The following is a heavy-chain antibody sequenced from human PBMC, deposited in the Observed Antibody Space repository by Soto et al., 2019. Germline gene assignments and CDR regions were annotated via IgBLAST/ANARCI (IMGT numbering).Heavy chain of an antibody. CDR2: ISVSGGST. D-gene: IGHD3-22*01. CDR3: AKDPTIVVVIRGYYFDY. V-gene: IGHV3-23*01. Sequence: GGSLRLSCAASGFTFSSYAMSWVRQAPGKGLEWVSAISVSGGSTYYADSVKGRFTISRDNSKNTLYLQMNSLRAEDTAVYYCAKDPTIVVVIRGYYFDYWGQGTLVTVSS. J-gene: IGHJ4*02. CDR1: GFTFSSYA.